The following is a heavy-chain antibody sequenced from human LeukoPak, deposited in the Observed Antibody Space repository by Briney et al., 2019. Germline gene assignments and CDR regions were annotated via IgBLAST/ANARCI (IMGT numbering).Heavy chain of an antibody. CDR3: VRDRSARYFDF. V-gene: IGHV3-48*04. Sequence: GGSLRLSCEASQFSFMSYSMTWVRQAPGKGLEWVAYISSNSITIKYADSVKGRFTISRDNAKRSLFLQMNSLRAEDTALYYCVRDRSARYFDFWGRGTLVTVSS. D-gene: IGHD3-3*01. J-gene: IGHJ2*01. CDR2: ISSNSITI. CDR1: QFSFMSYS.